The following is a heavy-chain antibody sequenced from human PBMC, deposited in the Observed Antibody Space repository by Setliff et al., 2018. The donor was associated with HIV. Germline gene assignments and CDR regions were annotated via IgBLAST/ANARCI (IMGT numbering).Heavy chain of an antibody. V-gene: IGHV3-11*04. CDR1: GFIFSDYF. Sequence: SGDSGFIFSDYFMTWVRQAPGKGLEWLCYISSSGTTTYYGDSVKGRFTISRDNAKNSVHLQMNSLRVEDTAVYYCARDYLYYNMYNGSPVYGMDVWGQGTTVTVSS. D-gene: IGHD3-10*01. CDR3: ARDYLYYNMYNGSPVYGMDV. J-gene: IGHJ6*02. CDR2: ISSSGTTT.